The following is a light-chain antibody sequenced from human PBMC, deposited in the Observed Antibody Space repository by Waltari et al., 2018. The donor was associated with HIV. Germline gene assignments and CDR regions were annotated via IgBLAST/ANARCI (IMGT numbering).Light chain of an antibody. CDR3: SSYTSSSTVVV. J-gene: IGLJ2*01. CDR1: GSAVGGYNS. CDR2: EVS. Sequence: QSALTQPASVSGSPGQSMTTPCLGSGSAVGGYNSVSWYQQHPGKAPKLMISEVSNRPSGVSNRFSGSKSGSTASLTISGLQAEDEADYYCSSYTSSSTVVVFGGGTKLTVL. V-gene: IGLV2-14*01.